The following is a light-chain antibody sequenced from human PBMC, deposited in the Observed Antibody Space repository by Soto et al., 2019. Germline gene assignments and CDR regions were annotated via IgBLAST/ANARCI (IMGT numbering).Light chain of an antibody. CDR1: QSITNNY. J-gene: IGKJ3*01. CDR2: GAS. CDR3: QQYGFSPPFT. V-gene: IGKV3-20*01. Sequence: EIVLTQSPGTLSLSPGERATLSCRASQSITNNYLAWCQQKPGRAHRLLIYGASSRATGIPDRFSGSGSGTDFTLTTSRLEPEDFAMYFCQQYGFSPPFTFGPGTKVDIK.